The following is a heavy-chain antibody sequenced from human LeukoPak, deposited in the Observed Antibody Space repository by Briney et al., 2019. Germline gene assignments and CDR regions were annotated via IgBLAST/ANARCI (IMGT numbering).Heavy chain of an antibody. Sequence: PGGSLRLSCAASGFTFSSYSMNWVRQAPGKGLEWASSISRSGSYISYPDSVKGRFTISRDNAKNSLCLQMNSLRDEDTAVYYCAKVGCRGGSCSSRGDYYYGMDVWGQGTTVTVSS. CDR1: GFTFSSYS. J-gene: IGHJ6*02. CDR2: ISRSGSYI. CDR3: AKVGCRGGSCSSRGDYYYGMDV. V-gene: IGHV3-21*01. D-gene: IGHD2-15*01.